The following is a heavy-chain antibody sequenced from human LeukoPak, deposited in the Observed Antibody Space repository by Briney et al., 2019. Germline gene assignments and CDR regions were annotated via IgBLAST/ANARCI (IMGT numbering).Heavy chain of an antibody. J-gene: IGHJ5*02. CDR3: ASGKWPAPTGGNWFDP. V-gene: IGHV4-30-4*01. Sequence: PSETLSLTCSVCGDSISSSDYYWNWIRQPPGKSLEWIAFFYYNGENFYNPSLKSRLTFSVETSRNEFSLNLKSVTAADTGVYYCASGKWPAPTGGNWFDPWGPGTLVTVSS. CDR1: GDSISSSDYY. D-gene: IGHD2-2*01. CDR2: FYYNGEN.